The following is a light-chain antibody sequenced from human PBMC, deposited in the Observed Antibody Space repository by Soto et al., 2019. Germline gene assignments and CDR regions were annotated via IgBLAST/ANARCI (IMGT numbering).Light chain of an antibody. J-gene: IGLJ1*01. CDR3: SSFTTYNTRV. CDR1: NSDVGAYNF. V-gene: IGLV2-14*01. Sequence: QSALTQPASVSGSPGQSIAISCTGTNSDVGAYNFVSWYQQYPGKAPKLIIHEVNNRPSGVSDRFSGSKSGNTASLTISGLQADDEADYYCSSFTTYNTRVFGTGIKVTVL. CDR2: EVN.